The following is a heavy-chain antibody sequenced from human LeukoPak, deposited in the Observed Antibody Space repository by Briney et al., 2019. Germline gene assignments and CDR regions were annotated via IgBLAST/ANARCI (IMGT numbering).Heavy chain of an antibody. CDR2: IYYSGST. J-gene: IGHJ3*02. D-gene: IGHD5-24*01. Sequence: SETLSLTCTVSGGSISSYYWSWIRQPPGKGLEWIGYIYYSGSTNYNPSLKSRVTISVDTSKNQFSLKLSSVTAADTAVHYCASWEDGYNYSNAFDIWGQGTMVTVSS. CDR3: ASWEDGYNYSNAFDI. V-gene: IGHV4-59*01. CDR1: GGSISSYY.